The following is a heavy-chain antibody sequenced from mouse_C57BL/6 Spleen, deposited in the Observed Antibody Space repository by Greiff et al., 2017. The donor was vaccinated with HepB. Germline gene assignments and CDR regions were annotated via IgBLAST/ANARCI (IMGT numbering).Heavy chain of an antibody. Sequence: EVQLQQSGPGLVKPSQSLSLTCSVTGYSITSGYYWNWIRQFPGNKLEWMGYISYDGSNNYNPSHKKRISITRDTSKNQFFLKFNSVTTEDTATYYCARGESVYYGSSDDAMDYWGQGTSVTVSA. CDR1: GYSITSGYY. J-gene: IGHJ4*01. D-gene: IGHD1-1*01. V-gene: IGHV3-6*01. CDR3: ARGESVYYGSSDDAMDY. CDR2: ISYDGSN.